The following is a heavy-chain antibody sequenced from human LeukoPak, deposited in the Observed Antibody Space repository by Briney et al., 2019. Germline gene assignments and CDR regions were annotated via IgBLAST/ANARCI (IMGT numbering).Heavy chain of an antibody. CDR2: IRSKANSYAT. CDR3: TRHGDSYGPNTYYYYMDV. D-gene: IGHD5-18*01. J-gene: IGHJ6*03. Sequence: PGGSLRLSCAASGFTFSGSAMHWVRQASGKGLEWVGRIRSKANSYATAYAASVEGRFTISRDDSKNTAYLQMNSLKTEDTAVYYCTRHGDSYGPNTYYYYMDVWGKGTTVTVSS. CDR1: GFTFSGSA. V-gene: IGHV3-73*01.